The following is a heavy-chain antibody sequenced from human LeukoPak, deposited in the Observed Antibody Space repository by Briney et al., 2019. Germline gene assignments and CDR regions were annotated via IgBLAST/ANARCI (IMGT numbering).Heavy chain of an antibody. CDR1: GGSIGSSTYY. V-gene: IGHV4-39*07. J-gene: IGHJ4*02. CDR2: IYYSGST. Sequence: PSETLSLTCTVSGGSIGSSTYYWGWIRQSPGKGLEWIGSIYYSGSTYYNPSLKSRVIISIDTSKSQFSLKLSSVTAADTAVYYCARDRRRDGYWGFDYWGQGTLVTVSS. D-gene: IGHD5-24*01. CDR3: ARDRRRDGYWGFDY.